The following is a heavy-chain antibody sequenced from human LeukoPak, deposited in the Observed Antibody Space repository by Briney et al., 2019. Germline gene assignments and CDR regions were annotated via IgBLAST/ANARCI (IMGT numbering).Heavy chain of an antibody. J-gene: IGHJ4*02. Sequence: SVKVSCKASGGTFSSYAISWVRQAPGQGLERMGGIIPIFGTANYAQKFQGRVTITADESTSTAYMELSSLRSEDTAVYYCASFPAEYYYGSGSYSWGQGTLVTVSS. CDR1: GGTFSSYA. CDR2: IIPIFGTA. V-gene: IGHV1-69*13. CDR3: ASFPAEYYYGSGSYS. D-gene: IGHD3-10*01.